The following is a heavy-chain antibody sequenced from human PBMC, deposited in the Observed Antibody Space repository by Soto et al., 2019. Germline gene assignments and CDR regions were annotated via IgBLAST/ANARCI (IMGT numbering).Heavy chain of an antibody. CDR2: INAGNGNR. V-gene: IGHV1-3*01. J-gene: IGHJ6*02. CDR3: ARDPSGYYGMDV. Sequence: QVQLAQSGAEVKKPGASVKVSCKASGYTFTSYAMHWVRQAPGQRLEWMGWINAGNGNRKYSQKFQGRVTITRDTSASTAYMELSSLRSEDTAVYYCARDPSGYYGMDVWGQGTTVTVSS. CDR1: GYTFTSYA. D-gene: IGHD3-10*01.